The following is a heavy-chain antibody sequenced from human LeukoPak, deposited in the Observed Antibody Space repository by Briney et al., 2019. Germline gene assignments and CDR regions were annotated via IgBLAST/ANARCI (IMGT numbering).Heavy chain of an antibody. Sequence: TGGSLRLSCAASGFTFSSYAMSWVRQAPGKRREWVSAISGSGGSTYYADSVKGRFTISRDNSKNTLYLQMNTLTAEDTAVYYCARGGNYRPFDYWGQGTLVTVSS. J-gene: IGHJ4*02. V-gene: IGHV3-23*01. CDR1: GFTFSSYA. D-gene: IGHD4-11*01. CDR3: ARGGNYRPFDY. CDR2: ISGSGGST.